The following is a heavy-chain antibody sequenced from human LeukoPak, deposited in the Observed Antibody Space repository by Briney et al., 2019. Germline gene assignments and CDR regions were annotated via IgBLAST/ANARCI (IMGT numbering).Heavy chain of an antibody. V-gene: IGHV3-30*18. D-gene: IGHD2-2*01. Sequence: GGSLRLSCAASGFTFSSYGMHWVRQAPGKGLEWVAVISYDGSNKYYADSVKGRFTISRDTPKNTLYLQMNSLRVEDTAVYYCAKGLQRTPYYYYGMDVWGQGTTVTVSS. CDR3: AKGLQRTPYYYYGMDV. CDR2: ISYDGSNK. J-gene: IGHJ6*02. CDR1: GFTFSSYG.